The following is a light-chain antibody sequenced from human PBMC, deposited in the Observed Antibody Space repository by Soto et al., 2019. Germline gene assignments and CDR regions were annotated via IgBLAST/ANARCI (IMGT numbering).Light chain of an antibody. Sequence: EIVLTQSPGTLSLSPGEGTTLSCRASQSVRSGYLAWYQQKPGQAPRLLIYGASNRATDIPDRFSGSGSGTDFTLTISRLEPADFAVYYCQQYGSSPLTFGGRTKVEIK. CDR1: QSVRSGY. CDR2: GAS. J-gene: IGKJ4*01. V-gene: IGKV3-20*01. CDR3: QQYGSSPLT.